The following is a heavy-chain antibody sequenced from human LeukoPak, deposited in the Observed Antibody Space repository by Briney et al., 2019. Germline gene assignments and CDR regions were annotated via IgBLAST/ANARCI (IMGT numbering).Heavy chain of an antibody. V-gene: IGHV5-51*01. Sequence: GVSLKISCKGSGYSFTSYWIGWVRQMPGKGLEWMGIIYPGDSDTRYSPSFQGQVTISADKSISTAYLQWSSLKASDTAMYYCARPSSVYYDSSGYYPDAFDIWGQGTMVTVSS. D-gene: IGHD3-22*01. CDR3: ARPSSVYYDSSGYYPDAFDI. CDR2: IYPGDSDT. J-gene: IGHJ3*02. CDR1: GYSFTSYW.